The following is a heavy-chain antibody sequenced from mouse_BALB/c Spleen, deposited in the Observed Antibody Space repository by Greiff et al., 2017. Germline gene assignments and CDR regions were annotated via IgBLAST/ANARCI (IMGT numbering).Heavy chain of an antibody. J-gene: IGHJ3*01. V-gene: IGHV5-17*02. D-gene: IGHD1-3*01. Sequence: EVKLMESGGGLVQPGGSRKLSCAASGFTFSSFGMHWVRQAPEKGLEWVAYISSGSSTIYYADTVKGRFTISRDNPKNTLFLQMTSLRSEDTAMYYCARGGLTPYWGQGTLVTVSA. CDR2: ISSGSSTI. CDR3: ARGGLTPY. CDR1: GFTFSSFG.